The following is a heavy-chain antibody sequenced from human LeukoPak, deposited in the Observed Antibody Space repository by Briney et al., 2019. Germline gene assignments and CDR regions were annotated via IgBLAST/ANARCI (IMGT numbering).Heavy chain of an antibody. Sequence: ASVKVSCKASGYTFTGYYIHWVRQAPGQGLEWMGWINPNSGDTNYAQRFQGRVTMTRGTSIRTAYMEMTRLTSDDTAMYYCTRDGEWGTDYWGRGTLVTVSS. CDR3: TRDGEWGTDY. CDR2: INPNSGDT. V-gene: IGHV1-2*02. D-gene: IGHD3-10*01. CDR1: GYTFTGYY. J-gene: IGHJ4*02.